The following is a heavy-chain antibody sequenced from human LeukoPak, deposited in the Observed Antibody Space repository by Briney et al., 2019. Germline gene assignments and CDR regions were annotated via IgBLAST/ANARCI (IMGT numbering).Heavy chain of an antibody. Sequence: GGSLRLSCTASGFTFSSYAMSWVRQAPGKGLEWVSAISGSGGSTYYADSVKGRFTISRDNSKNTLYLQMNSLRAEDTAVYYCAKDPRLSSGWYPFDYWGQGTLVTVSS. CDR3: AKDPRLSSGWYPFDY. J-gene: IGHJ4*02. D-gene: IGHD6-19*01. CDR2: ISGSGGST. CDR1: GFTFSSYA. V-gene: IGHV3-23*01.